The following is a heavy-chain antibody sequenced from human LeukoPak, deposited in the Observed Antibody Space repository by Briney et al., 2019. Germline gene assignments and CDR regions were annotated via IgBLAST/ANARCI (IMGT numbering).Heavy chain of an antibody. V-gene: IGHV1-69*13. D-gene: IGHD2-21*01. CDR2: IIPIFGTA. CDR3: ARTVVANYSYYYYMDV. J-gene: IGHJ6*03. Sequence: SVKVSFKASGGTFSSYAISWVRQAPGQGLEWMGGIIPIFGTANYAQKFQGRVTITADESTSTAYMELSSLRSEDTAVYYCARTVVANYSYYYYMDVWGKGTTVTVSS. CDR1: GGTFSSYA.